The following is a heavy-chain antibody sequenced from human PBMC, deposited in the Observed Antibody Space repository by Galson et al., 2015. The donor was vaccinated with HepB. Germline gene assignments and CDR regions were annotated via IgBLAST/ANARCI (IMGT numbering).Heavy chain of an antibody. V-gene: IGHV3-23*01. CDR1: GITFHTYA. CDR3: AKEAAGPGAFDI. CDR2: ISGSGDRP. D-gene: IGHD6-25*01. Sequence: SLRLSCAAEGSGITFHTYAMSWVRQAPGKGLQCVSGISGSGDRPHYADSVKGRFTTSRDNSKNTLYLQINSLRAEDTAVYFCAKEAAGPGAFDIWGQGAMVTVSS. J-gene: IGHJ3*02.